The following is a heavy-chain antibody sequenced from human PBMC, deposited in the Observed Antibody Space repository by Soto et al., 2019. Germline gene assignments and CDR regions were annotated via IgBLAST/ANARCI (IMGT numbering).Heavy chain of an antibody. V-gene: IGHV3-21*01. J-gene: IGHJ4*02. Sequence: EVQLVESGGGLVKPGGSLRLSCAASGFTFSSYSMNWVRQAPGKGLEWVSSISSSSSYIYYEDPGKGRFPISSDNAKNSLYMQMTSLRAEDTAVYDCEKDAGYWGQGTLVIVCS. CDR1: GFTFSSYS. CDR3: EKDAGY. CDR2: ISSSSSYI.